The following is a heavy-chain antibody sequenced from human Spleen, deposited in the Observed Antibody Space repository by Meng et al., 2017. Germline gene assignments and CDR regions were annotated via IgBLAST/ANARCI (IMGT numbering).Heavy chain of an antibody. CDR1: GGSFSGYY. CDR2: INHSGST. Sequence: QVQLHPWGPGLLKPSGTLSLPFAVYGGSFSGYYWSWIRQPPGKGLEWIGEINHSGSTNYNPSLKSRVTISVDTSKNQFSLKLSSVTAADTAVYYCARTGSYYDSSGYYYFDYWGQGTLVTVSS. J-gene: IGHJ4*02. V-gene: IGHV4-34*01. CDR3: ARTGSYYDSSGYYYFDY. D-gene: IGHD3-22*01.